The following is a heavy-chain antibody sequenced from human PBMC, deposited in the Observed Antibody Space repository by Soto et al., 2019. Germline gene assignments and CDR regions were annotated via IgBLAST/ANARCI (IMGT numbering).Heavy chain of an antibody. J-gene: IGHJ5*02. CDR1: GGSISSYY. Sequence: QVQLQESGPGLVKPSETLSLTCTVSGGSISSYYWSWIRQPPGKGLEWIGYIYYSGSTNYNPSLKSRVTISVDTSKNQFSLKLSSVTAADTAVYYCARGTDTYYDILTGYSFDPWGQGTLVTVSS. CDR3: ARGTDTYYDILTGYSFDP. D-gene: IGHD3-9*01. V-gene: IGHV4-59*01. CDR2: IYYSGST.